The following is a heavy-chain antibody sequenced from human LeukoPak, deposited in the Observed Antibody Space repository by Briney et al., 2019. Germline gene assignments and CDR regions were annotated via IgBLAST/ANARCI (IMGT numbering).Heavy chain of an antibody. CDR2: IYYSGNT. CDR3: AKSLTIFGLQGYFDY. CDR1: GGSISSSSYY. D-gene: IGHD3-3*01. V-gene: IGHV4-39*01. Sequence: SEILSLTCTVSGGSISSSSYYWGWIRQPPGKGLEWIGSIYYSGNTYYNPSLKSRVTISVDTSKNQFSLKLSSVTAADTAVYYCAKSLTIFGLQGYFDYWGQGTLVTVSS. J-gene: IGHJ4*02.